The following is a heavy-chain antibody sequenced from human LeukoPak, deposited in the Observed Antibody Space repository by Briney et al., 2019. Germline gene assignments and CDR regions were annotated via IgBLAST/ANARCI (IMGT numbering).Heavy chain of an antibody. J-gene: IGHJ4*02. Sequence: GGSLRLSCEVPGFIFSNYGMHWVRQAPGKGLEWVALIWYDGRTKFHADSVKGRFTISRDNSANTLYLQMSSLRVEDTAVYYCAREWGRIAVAGGPDYWGQGALVTVSS. CDR1: GFIFSNYG. CDR2: IWYDGRTK. V-gene: IGHV3-33*01. CDR3: AREWGRIAVAGGPDY. D-gene: IGHD6-19*01.